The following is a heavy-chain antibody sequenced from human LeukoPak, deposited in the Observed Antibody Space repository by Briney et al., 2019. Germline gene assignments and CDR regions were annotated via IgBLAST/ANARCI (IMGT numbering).Heavy chain of an antibody. CDR2: ISTSGGTT. V-gene: IGHV3-23*01. Sequence: GGSLRLSCAASGFTFDDYAMNWVRQAPGKGLEWVSGISTSGGTTYYADSVKGRFTISRDNSKNTLYLQMNSLRAEDTAVYYCAKDPGGAVAAPYWGQGTLVTVSS. D-gene: IGHD6-19*01. CDR1: GFTFDDYA. CDR3: AKDPGGAVAAPY. J-gene: IGHJ4*02.